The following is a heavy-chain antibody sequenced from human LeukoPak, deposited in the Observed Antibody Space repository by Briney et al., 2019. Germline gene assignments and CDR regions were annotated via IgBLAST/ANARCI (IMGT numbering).Heavy chain of an antibody. Sequence: GASVKVSCKASGYTFTSYGINWVRQAPGQGLEWMGWISAYNGNTNYAQKLQGRVTMTTDTSTSTAYMELRSLRSDDTAVYYCARTSYYYETYYFDYWGQGTLVTVSS. CDR1: GYTFTSYG. CDR2: ISAYNGNT. V-gene: IGHV1-18*01. CDR3: ARTSYYYETYYFDY. D-gene: IGHD3-22*01. J-gene: IGHJ4*02.